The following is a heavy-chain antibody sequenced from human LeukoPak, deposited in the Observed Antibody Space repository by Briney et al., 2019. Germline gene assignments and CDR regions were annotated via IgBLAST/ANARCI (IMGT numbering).Heavy chain of an antibody. J-gene: IGHJ6*03. CDR1: GGSISTNVYY. Sequence: PSETLSLTCSVSGGSISTNVYYWAWIRQPPGRGLEWIGSVFYSGSTYFNPSLESRLTIFVDTAKNHFSLRLSSVTAADTAVYYCATATGCSGGSCHHYYYYYMDVWGKGTTVTVSS. CDR2: VFYSGST. V-gene: IGHV4-39*02. CDR3: ATATGCSGGSCHHYYYYYMDV. D-gene: IGHD2-15*01.